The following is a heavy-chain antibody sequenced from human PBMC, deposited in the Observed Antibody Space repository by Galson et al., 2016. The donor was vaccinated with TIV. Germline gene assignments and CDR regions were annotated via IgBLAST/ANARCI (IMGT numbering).Heavy chain of an antibody. V-gene: IGHV4-59*01. Sequence: LSLTCTVSGASNMSYFWNWIRQAPGKGLEWIGYMDDSGNSNYHPSLKSRVIMSVDTSKRQFSLRLRSVTAADAAVYYCARCWGHYNVFTGAILWGMDVWGQGTTVTVSS. D-gene: IGHD3-9*01. CDR3: ARCWGHYNVFTGAILWGMDV. CDR1: GASNMSYF. CDR2: MDDSGNS. J-gene: IGHJ6*02.